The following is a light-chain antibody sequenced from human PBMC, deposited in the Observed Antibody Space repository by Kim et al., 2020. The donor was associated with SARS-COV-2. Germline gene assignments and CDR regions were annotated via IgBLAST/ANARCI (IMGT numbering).Light chain of an antibody. CDR2: EAT. Sequence: AAPGEKGNISCNGSRDIDDDMNWYQQKPGEGAIVMIQEATTLVAGISPRFSGSGYGTDFTLTINNIESEDAAYYFCLQQDNFPLTFGGGTKVDIK. V-gene: IGKV5-2*01. CDR3: LQQDNFPLT. J-gene: IGKJ4*01. CDR1: RDIDDD.